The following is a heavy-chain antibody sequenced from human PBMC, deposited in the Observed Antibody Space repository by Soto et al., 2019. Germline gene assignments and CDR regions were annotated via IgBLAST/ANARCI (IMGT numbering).Heavy chain of an antibody. D-gene: IGHD6-19*01. V-gene: IGHV3-66*01. J-gene: IGHJ4*02. CDR1: GFTVSSNY. CDR2: IYSGGST. Sequence: GGSLRLSCAASGFTVSSNYMSWVRQAPGKGLEWVSVIYSGGSTYYADSVKGRFTISRDNSKNTLYLQMNSLRAEDTAEYYCARDSSPFHGSSHAYWGQGTLVTVSS. CDR3: ARDSSPFHGSSHAY.